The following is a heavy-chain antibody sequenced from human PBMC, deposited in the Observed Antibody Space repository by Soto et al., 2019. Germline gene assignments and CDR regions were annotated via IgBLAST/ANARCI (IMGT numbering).Heavy chain of an antibody. CDR2: ISGSGGST. J-gene: IGHJ6*02. CDR3: AKVLPAAMYPFYYYGMDV. D-gene: IGHD2-2*01. V-gene: IGHV3-23*01. Sequence: EVQVLESGGGLVQPGGSLRLSCAASGFTFSSYAMSWVRQAPGKGLEWVSGISGSGGSTYYADSVKGRFTISRDNSKNTLYLQVNSLRAEDTAVYFCAKVLPAAMYPFYYYGMDVWGQGTLVTVSS. CDR1: GFTFSSYA.